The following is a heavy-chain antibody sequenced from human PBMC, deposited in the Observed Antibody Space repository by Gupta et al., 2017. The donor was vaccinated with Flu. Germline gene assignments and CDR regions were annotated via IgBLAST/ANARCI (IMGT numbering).Heavy chain of an antibody. CDR3: SRTWGGDNQDYPDFDP. D-gene: IGHD1-14*01. CDR1: GYTFTSYD. Sequence: KPGASVRVSCKASGYTFTSYDLIWVRQATGQGPEWMGWMSPGSGRAGYAEKFQGRVTMTRSTSISTAYLELSSLKSGDTAVYYWSRTWGGDNQDYPDFDPWGPGTLVTVSS. V-gene: IGHV1-8*01. CDR2: MSPGSGRA. J-gene: IGHJ5*02.